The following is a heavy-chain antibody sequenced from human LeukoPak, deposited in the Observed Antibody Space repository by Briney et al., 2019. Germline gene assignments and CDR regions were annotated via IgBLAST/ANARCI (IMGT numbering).Heavy chain of an antibody. D-gene: IGHD5-12*01. J-gene: IGHJ6*03. V-gene: IGHV3-23*01. CDR1: GFTFSSYA. CDR3: AKCIVATNYYYYYMDV. CDR2: ISGSGGST. Sequence: QPGGSLRLSCAASGFTFSSYAMTWVRQAPGKGLEWVSAISGSGGSTYYADSVKGRFTISRDNSKNTLYLQMNSLRAEDTAVYYCAKCIVATNYYYYYMDVWGKGTTVTVS.